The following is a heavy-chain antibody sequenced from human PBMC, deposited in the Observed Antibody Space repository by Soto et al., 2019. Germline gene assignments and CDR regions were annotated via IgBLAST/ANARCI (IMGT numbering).Heavy chain of an antibody. CDR2: FDPEDGET. Sequence: QVQLVQSGAEVKKPGASVKVSCKVSGYTLTELSMHWVRQAPGKGLEWMGGFDPEDGETIYAQKFQGRVTMTEDTSTDTAYMGLSRLRSEDTAVYYCATLCSGGSCGTYYYYGMDVWGQGTTVTVSS. CDR1: GYTLTELS. J-gene: IGHJ6*02. D-gene: IGHD2-15*01. CDR3: ATLCSGGSCGTYYYYGMDV. V-gene: IGHV1-24*01.